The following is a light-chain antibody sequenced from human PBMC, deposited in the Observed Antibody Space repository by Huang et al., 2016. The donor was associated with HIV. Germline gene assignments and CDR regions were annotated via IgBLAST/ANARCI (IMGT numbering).Light chain of an antibody. Sequence: IVLTQSPATLSLSPGDRATLSCRASQSVGVYLAWYQHKPGQAPRLPIFEAANRATGIPDRFSGSGSGTDFTLTIDSLQPDDFAIYYCQQRTKWPPVLTFGGGTRVEIK. CDR2: EAA. J-gene: IGKJ4*01. CDR3: QQRTKWPPVLT. V-gene: IGKV3-11*01. CDR1: QSVGVY.